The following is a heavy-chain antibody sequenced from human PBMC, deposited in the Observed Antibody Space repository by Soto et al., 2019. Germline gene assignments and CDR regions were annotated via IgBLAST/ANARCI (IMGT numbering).Heavy chain of an antibody. V-gene: IGHV1-18*04. J-gene: IGHJ6*01. CDR2: ISAYNGNT. CDR3: ARSYYGSGSYSQGDYYYGMDV. Sequence: GSVKVSFKASGYPFTSYGISLVRQAPGQGREWMGWISAYNGNTNYARKLHGRVTMTTDTSTSTAYMELRSLRSDDTAVYYCARSYYGSGSYSQGDYYYGMDVWGQGTTVTVSS. CDR1: GYPFTSYG. D-gene: IGHD3-10*01.